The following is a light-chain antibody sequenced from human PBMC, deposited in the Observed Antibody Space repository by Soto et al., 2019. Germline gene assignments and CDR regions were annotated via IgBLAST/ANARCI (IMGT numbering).Light chain of an antibody. CDR2: GAS. Sequence: EIVLTQSPGSVSLFPGERATLSCRASEIVKKNSLAWYQQKPGQAPSLLIYGASRRATGIPDSFSGSGSETDFILTISRLEPDNAAVYYCQQYAISPLTFGGGTKVEI. V-gene: IGKV3-20*01. CDR1: EIVKKNS. CDR3: QQYAISPLT. J-gene: IGKJ4*01.